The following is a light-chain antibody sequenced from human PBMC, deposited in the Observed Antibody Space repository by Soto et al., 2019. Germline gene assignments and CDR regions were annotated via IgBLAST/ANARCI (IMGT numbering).Light chain of an antibody. CDR3: MQPLQTGGFN. CDR2: LGS. CDR1: QILLRSNGYNY. Sequence: IVMTQSPVSLPVTPVGPAPISFMSSQILLRSNGYNYLDWYLQKPGQSPQLLIYLGSNRASGVPGRFSGSGSGTDFTLKISRVEAEDVGVYYCMQPLQTGGFNFGPGTKVDIK. V-gene: IGKV2-28*01. J-gene: IGKJ3*01.